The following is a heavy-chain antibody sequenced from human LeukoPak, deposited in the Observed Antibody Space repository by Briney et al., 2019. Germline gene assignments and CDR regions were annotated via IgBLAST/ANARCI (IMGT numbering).Heavy chain of an antibody. V-gene: IGHV7-4-1*02. Sequence: ASVKVSCKASGYTFTRYAMNWVRQAPGQGLEWMGWINTNTGNPTYAQGFTGRFVFSLDTSVSTAYLQISSLKAEDTAVYYCAREGIVVVPAAMGYYYMDVWGKGTTVTVSS. CDR2: INTNTGNP. J-gene: IGHJ6*03. CDR1: GYTFTRYA. CDR3: AREGIVVVPAAMGYYYMDV. D-gene: IGHD2-2*01.